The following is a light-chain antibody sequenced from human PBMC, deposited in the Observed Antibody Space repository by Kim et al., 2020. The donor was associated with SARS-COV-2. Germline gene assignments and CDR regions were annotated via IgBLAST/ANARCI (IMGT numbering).Light chain of an antibody. Sequence: ATLNCKSSQTVLYNSNNKNYVAWYQQKPGQAPKLLIYWASIRESGVSDRFSGSGSETDFTLTISSLQAEDVAVYYCQQYYSTPPSFGQGTKLEI. CDR2: WAS. V-gene: IGKV4-1*01. J-gene: IGKJ2*03. CDR1: QTVLYNSNNKNY. CDR3: QQYYSTPPS.